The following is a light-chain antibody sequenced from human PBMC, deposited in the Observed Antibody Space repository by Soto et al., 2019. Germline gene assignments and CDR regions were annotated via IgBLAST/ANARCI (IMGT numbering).Light chain of an antibody. CDR1: SSDIGVYNY. CDR2: EVN. Sequence: QSVLTQPASVSGSPGQSITFSCTGTSSDIGVYNYVSWYQQHPGKAPKLMIYEVNNRPSGVSNRFSGSKSGNMASLTISGLQAEDEADYYCSSYTTSNTYVFGTGPKVTVL. V-gene: IGLV2-14*01. CDR3: SSYTTSNTYV. J-gene: IGLJ1*01.